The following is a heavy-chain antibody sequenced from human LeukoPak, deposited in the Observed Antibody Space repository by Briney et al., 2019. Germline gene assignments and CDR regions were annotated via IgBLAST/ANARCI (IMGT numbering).Heavy chain of an antibody. Sequence: SETLSLTCTVSGGSISSHYWSWIRQPPGKGLEWIGYINYSGSTNYNPSLKSRVTISVDTSKNQFSLKLSSVTAADTAVYYCARDNVDSSSWYGGYYCYYMDVWGKGTTVTVSS. J-gene: IGHJ6*03. CDR2: INYSGST. D-gene: IGHD6-13*01. V-gene: IGHV4-59*11. CDR1: GGSISSHY. CDR3: ARDNVDSSSWYGGYYCYYMDV.